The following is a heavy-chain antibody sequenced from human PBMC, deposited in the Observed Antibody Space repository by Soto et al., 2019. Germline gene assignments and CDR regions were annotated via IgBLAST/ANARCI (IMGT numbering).Heavy chain of an antibody. CDR1: GFTFNNYW. CDR2: INPDGSRT. J-gene: IGHJ5*02. CDR3: ARVKLGSYDWFDP. D-gene: IGHD3-16*01. Sequence: EVQLVESGGGLVQPGGSLRLSCAASGFTFNNYWMHWVRQAPGKGLMWVSRINPDGSRTTYADSVKDRFAISRDNAKNTLYLQMNSLRAEDTAVYYCARVKLGSYDWFDPWGQGTLVTVSS. V-gene: IGHV3-74*01.